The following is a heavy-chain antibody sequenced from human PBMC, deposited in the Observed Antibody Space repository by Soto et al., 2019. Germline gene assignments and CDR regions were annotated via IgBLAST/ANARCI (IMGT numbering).Heavy chain of an antibody. CDR1: GYTFTGYY. J-gene: IGHJ3*02. CDR3: ARGPYSSGWSYAFDI. V-gene: IGHV1-2*04. Sequence: ASVKVSCKASGYTFTGYYMHWVRQAPGQGLERMGWINPNSGGTNYAQKFQGWATMTRDTSISTAYMELSRLRSDDTVVYYCARGPYSSGWSYAFDIWGQGTMVTVSS. CDR2: INPNSGGT. D-gene: IGHD6-19*01.